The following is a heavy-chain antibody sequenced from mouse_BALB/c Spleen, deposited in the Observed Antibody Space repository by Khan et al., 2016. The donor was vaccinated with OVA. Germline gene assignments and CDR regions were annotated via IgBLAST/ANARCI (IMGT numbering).Heavy chain of an antibody. D-gene: IGHD2-3*01. J-gene: IGHJ2*01. CDR3: TRPAYDGYYDY. Sequence: QVQLQQSGPELVRPGVSVKISCKGSGYTFTDYAMHWVKQSHAKSLEWIGLISTYSGNTNYKQKFKGKATMTVDKSSITAYMELARLTSEDSAIYYGTRPAYDGYYDYWGQGTTLTVSS. CDR1: GYTFTDYA. CDR2: ISTYSGNT. V-gene: IGHV1S137*01.